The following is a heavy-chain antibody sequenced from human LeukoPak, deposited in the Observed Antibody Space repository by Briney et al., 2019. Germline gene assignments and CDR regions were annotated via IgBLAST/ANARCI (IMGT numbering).Heavy chain of an antibody. Sequence: GGSLRLSCAASEFTFSSYGMHWVRQAPGKRLEWVAFIRYDGSNKYYADSVKGRFTISRDNSKNTLYLQMNSLRAEDTAVYYCAKAQVWELLPYYYYYMDVWGKGTTVTVSS. CDR2: IRYDGSNK. CDR3: AKAQVWELLPYYYYYMDV. J-gene: IGHJ6*03. V-gene: IGHV3-30*02. CDR1: EFTFSSYG. D-gene: IGHD1-26*01.